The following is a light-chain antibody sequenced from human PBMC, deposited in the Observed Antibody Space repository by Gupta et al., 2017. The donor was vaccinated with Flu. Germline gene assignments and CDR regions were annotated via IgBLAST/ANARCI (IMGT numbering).Light chain of an antibody. CDR1: SSDVGPFNL. V-gene: IGLV2-23*01. J-gene: IGLJ1*01. CDR3: CSYAGSDVYV. CDR2: EGS. Sequence: SIPFSGTGTSSDVGPFNLVSWYQQSPGKAPNIIIYEGSRRPSGVSNRFSGSKSGNTASLTISGLQAEDEADYYCCSYAGSDVYVFGTGTKVTVL.